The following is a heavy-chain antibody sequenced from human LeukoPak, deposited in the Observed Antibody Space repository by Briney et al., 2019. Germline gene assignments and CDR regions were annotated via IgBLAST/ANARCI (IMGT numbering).Heavy chain of an antibody. J-gene: IGHJ3*02. CDR3: ARDAGTYYASGYYSYSFDI. D-gene: IGHD3-22*01. CDR2: IYYSGST. Sequence: SETLSLTCTISGGSISSYYWSWIRQPPGKGLERVGHIYYSGSTNYNPSLKSRVTIPVDTSKNQFSLNLTSVTAADTAVYYCARDAGTYYASGYYSYSFDIWGQGTLVTVSS. CDR1: GGSISSYY. V-gene: IGHV4-59*01.